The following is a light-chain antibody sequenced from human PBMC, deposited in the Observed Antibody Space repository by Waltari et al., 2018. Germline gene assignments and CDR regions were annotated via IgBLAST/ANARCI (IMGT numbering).Light chain of an antibody. CDR2: DVT. V-gene: IGLV2-14*03. J-gene: IGLJ1*01. CDR3: SSFTGSTSPYV. CDR1: SSAGGNSYY. Sequence: QSALTQPASVSGSPGQSVTIPSTGTSSAGGNSYYFPWYQQLPGKAPKLIIFDVTKRPSGVSNRFSGSKSGNTASLTISGLQADDEAEYYCSSFTGSTSPYVFGTGTKVTVL.